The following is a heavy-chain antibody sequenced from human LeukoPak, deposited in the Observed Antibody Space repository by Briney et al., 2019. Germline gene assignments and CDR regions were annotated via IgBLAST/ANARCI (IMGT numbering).Heavy chain of an antibody. CDR3: AKDDQWSLDH. CDR2: IRKDGSDK. V-gene: IGHV3-30*02. Sequence: PGGSLRLSCAASGFTFSTNGIHWVRQAPGKGLEWVTYIRKDGSDKWYAKSVKGRFTISRDNSKNTVILQMNSLRPEDTALHYCAKDDQWSLDHWGQGALVTVSS. J-gene: IGHJ5*02. D-gene: IGHD2-15*01. CDR1: GFTFSTNG.